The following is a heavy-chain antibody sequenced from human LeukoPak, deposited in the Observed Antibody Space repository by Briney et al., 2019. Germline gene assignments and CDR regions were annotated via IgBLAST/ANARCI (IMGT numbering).Heavy chain of an antibody. J-gene: IGHJ4*02. D-gene: IGHD6-13*01. CDR1: GGSTSSSNW. V-gene: IGHV4-4*02. CDR3: ARRLAYSTPTFDY. Sequence: SETLSLTCAVSGGSTSSSNWWSWVRQPPGKGLEWIGEINHSGNSNYNPSLKSRVTISVDTSKNQFSLKLSSVSAADTAVYYCARRLAYSTPTFDYWGQGTLVTVSS. CDR2: INHSGNS.